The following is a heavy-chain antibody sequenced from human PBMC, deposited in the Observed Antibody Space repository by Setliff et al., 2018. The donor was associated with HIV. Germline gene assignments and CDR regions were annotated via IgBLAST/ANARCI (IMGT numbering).Heavy chain of an antibody. J-gene: IGHJ4*02. D-gene: IGHD3-22*01. CDR2: ITAGNGVT. CDR1: GYTFTSYS. V-gene: IGHV1-3*01. CDR3: ASPMFYDGKVV. Sequence: ASVKVSCKASGYTFTSYSMHWVRQAPGQGLEWMGRITAGNGVTKYSQKFQDRVTLTSDMSANTVYMDLTTLRSEDTAVYYCASPMFYDGKVVWGQGTPVTVSS.